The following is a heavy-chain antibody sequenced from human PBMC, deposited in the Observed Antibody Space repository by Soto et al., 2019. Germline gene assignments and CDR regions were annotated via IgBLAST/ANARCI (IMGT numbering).Heavy chain of an antibody. D-gene: IGHD3-16*01. CDR3: ARERPSIGPDY. CDR2: ISAYNGNT. CDR1: GYSFNSYG. Sequence: QVQLVQSGAEVKHPGASVKVSCKGSGYSFNSYGINWVRQAPGQGLEWMGWISAYNGNTEYAHNLQGRVAMTTDTSTSTSYMELRSLKSDDTAIYYCARERPSIGPDYWGQGTLVTVAS. V-gene: IGHV1-18*01. J-gene: IGHJ4*01.